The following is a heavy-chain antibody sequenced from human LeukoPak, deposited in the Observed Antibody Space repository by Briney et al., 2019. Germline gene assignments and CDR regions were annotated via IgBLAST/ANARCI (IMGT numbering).Heavy chain of an antibody. CDR3: ARDWFCSASYCSDVFDI. V-gene: IGHV1-24*01. J-gene: IGHJ3*02. CDR2: FDPEDGET. CDR1: GYTLTELS. D-gene: IGHD3-3*01. Sequence: ASVKVSCKVSGYTLTELSMHWVRQAPGKGLEWMGGFDPEDGETIYAQKFQGRVTMTTDSSTNTAYMELSSLRSDDTAMYYCARDWFCSASYCSDVFDIWGQGTMVTVFS.